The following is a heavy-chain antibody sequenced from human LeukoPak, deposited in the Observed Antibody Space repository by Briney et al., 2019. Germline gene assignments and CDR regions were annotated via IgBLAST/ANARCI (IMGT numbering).Heavy chain of an antibody. D-gene: IGHD1-26*01. CDR3: ARDQYSGSLDY. CDR2: FYSNGST. Sequence: SETLSLTCTVSGGSISSYYWTWIRQPAGKGLEWIGRFYSNGSTNYNPSLKSRVTMSVDTSKNQFSLKLSSVPAADTAVYYCARDQYSGSLDYWGQGTLVTVSS. CDR1: GGSISSYY. J-gene: IGHJ4*02. V-gene: IGHV4-4*07.